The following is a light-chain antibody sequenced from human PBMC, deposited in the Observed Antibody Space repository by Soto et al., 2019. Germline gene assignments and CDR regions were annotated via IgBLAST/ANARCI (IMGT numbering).Light chain of an antibody. V-gene: IGKV3-15*01. J-gene: IGKJ2*01. CDR1: QSISSN. CDR2: GAS. Sequence: EMLMTQSPATLSVSPGDRATLSCRASQSISSNLAWYQQKPGQTPRLLIYGASTRATGIPARFSGSGSGTQFTLTISSLQSEDFAVYYCQQYNNWPPMYTFGQGTKVDIK. CDR3: QQYNNWPPMYT.